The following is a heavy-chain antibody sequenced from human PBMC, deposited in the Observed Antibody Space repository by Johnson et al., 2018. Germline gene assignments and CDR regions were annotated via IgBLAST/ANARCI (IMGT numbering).Heavy chain of an antibody. D-gene: IGHD1-20*01. CDR3: AREYNWNDDDYLYYYGMDV. CDR1: GFTFSSYW. CDR2: INSDGSST. J-gene: IGHJ6*02. Sequence: VQLVQSGGGVVQPGRSLRLSCAASGFTFSSYWMHWVRQAPGKGLVWVSRINSDGSSTSYADSVKGRFTIPRHNAKNTLYLQMNSLRAEDTAVYYCAREYNWNDDDYLYYYGMDVWGQGTTVTVSS. V-gene: IGHV3-74*01.